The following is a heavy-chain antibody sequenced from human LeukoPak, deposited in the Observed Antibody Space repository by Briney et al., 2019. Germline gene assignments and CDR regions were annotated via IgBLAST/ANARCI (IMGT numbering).Heavy chain of an antibody. CDR1: GYTFTSYG. V-gene: IGHV1-18*01. J-gene: IGHJ4*02. CDR2: ISAYNGNT. D-gene: IGHD3-10*01. CDR3: ARALGGWFGEFAVFDY. Sequence: ASVKVSCKASGYTFTSYGISWVRQAPGQGLEWMGWISAYNGNTNYAQKLQGRVTMTTDTSASTAYMELRSLRSDDTAVYYCARALGGWFGEFAVFDYWGQGTLVTVSS.